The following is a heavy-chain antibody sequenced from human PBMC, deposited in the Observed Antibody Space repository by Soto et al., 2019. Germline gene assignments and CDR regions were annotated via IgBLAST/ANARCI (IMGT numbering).Heavy chain of an antibody. CDR1: GGSVTSGDHY. J-gene: IGHJ3*01. CDR2: ISVAGST. D-gene: IGHD6-19*01. CDR3: AREVHTRAGLRVGLAFDL. V-gene: IGHV4-30-4*08. Sequence: QVQLQESGPGLVKPSQTLSLTCTVSGGSVTSGDHYWTWIRQSPRKGLQWLGYISVAGSTYYNPSLDRRGAISFGTSDNQFSLRLSSVTVADTAVYYCAREVHTRAGLRVGLAFDLWGQGTMVTVSS.